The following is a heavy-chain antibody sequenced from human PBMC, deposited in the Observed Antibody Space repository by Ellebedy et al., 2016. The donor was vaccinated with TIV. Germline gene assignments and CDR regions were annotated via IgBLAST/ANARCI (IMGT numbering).Heavy chain of an antibody. CDR3: AKDHYGMDV. Sequence: GGSLRLXCAASGLSFSSYAMAWVRQTPGKGLEWVSTISGSGDTTYYADSVKGRFTISRDNSKNTVYLQMNSLRAEDTAVYSCAKDHYGMDVWGQGTPVTVSS. V-gene: IGHV3-23*01. J-gene: IGHJ6*02. CDR2: ISGSGDTT. CDR1: GLSFSSYA.